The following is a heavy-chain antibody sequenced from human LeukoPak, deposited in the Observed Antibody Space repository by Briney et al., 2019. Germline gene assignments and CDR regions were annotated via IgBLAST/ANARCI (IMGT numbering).Heavy chain of an antibody. D-gene: IGHD2-2*01. Sequence: GGSLRLSCTGSGFTFGDFALGWVRQAPGKGLQWLGFISSQAYGGTREYAASLKARFTISRDDSRGIAYLQMNGLRVDDTAVYFCTRSVGKLGYCDTSSCYAGAFDTWGQGALVTVS. V-gene: IGHV3-49*04. CDR1: GFTFGDFA. CDR3: TRSVGKLGYCDTSSCYAGAFDT. J-gene: IGHJ4*02. CDR2: ISSQAYGGTR.